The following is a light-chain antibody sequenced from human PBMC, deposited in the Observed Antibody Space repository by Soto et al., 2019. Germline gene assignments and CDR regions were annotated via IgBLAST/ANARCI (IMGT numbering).Light chain of an antibody. CDR1: SSNIGSTYD. V-gene: IGLV1-40*01. CDR2: GNT. CDR3: QSYDDSLSVHYV. J-gene: IGLJ1*01. Sequence: QSVLTQPPSVSGAPGQRVTISCTGSSSNIGSTYDVQWYQQLPGTAPKLLIHGNTNRPSGVPDRFSGSKSGTSASLAITGLPAADEADEYCQSYDDSLSVHYVFGTGTKLTVL.